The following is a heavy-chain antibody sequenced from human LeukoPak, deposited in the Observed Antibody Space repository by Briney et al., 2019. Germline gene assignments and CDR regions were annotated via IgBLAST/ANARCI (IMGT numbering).Heavy chain of an antibody. CDR1: GDSISRSRYY. J-gene: IGHJ4*02. CDR2: IYYSGST. D-gene: IGHD6-19*01. CDR3: ARQYSSGWGY. Sequence: PSETLSLTCTVSGDSISRSRYYWAWLRQPPGKGLEWIGSIYYSGSTYYNPSLKSRVTISVDTSKNQFSLKLSSVTAADTAVYYCARQYSSGWGYWGQGTLVTVSS. V-gene: IGHV4-39*01.